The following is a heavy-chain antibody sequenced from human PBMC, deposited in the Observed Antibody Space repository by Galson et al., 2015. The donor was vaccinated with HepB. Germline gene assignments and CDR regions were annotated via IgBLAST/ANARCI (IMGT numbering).Heavy chain of an antibody. D-gene: IGHD3-22*01. CDR1: GYTFTSYA. V-gene: IGHV1-69*10. J-gene: IGHJ4*02. Sequence: SVKVSCKASGYTFTSYAMHWVRQAPGQGLEWMGGIIPILGIANYAQKFQGRVTITADKSTSTAYMELSSLRSEDTAVYYCAREADYYDTPGYFDYWGQGTLVTVSS. CDR2: IIPILGIA. CDR3: AREADYYDTPGYFDY.